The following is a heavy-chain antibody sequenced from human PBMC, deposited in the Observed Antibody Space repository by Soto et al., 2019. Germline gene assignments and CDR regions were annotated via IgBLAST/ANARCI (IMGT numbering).Heavy chain of an antibody. Sequence: GGSLRLSCAASGFTFSSYGMHWVRQAPGKGLEWVAVIWYDGSNKYYADSVKGRFTISRDNSKNTLYLQMNSLRAEDTAVYYCAKLGGDILTGYWVYYYYYMDVWGKGTTVTVSS. CDR1: GFTFSSYG. J-gene: IGHJ6*03. V-gene: IGHV3-33*06. CDR2: IWYDGSNK. CDR3: AKLGGDILTGYWVYYYYYMDV. D-gene: IGHD3-9*01.